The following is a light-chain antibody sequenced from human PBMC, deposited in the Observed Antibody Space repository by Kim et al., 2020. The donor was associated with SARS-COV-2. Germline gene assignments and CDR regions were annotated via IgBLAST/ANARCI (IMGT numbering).Light chain of an antibody. J-gene: IGLJ3*02. CDR2: QNH. Sequence: VSAGQTASVPCCGQGLGDTFAAWYQQTPGRAPVLVRCQNHGRRAGMPEGFAGSTAGNTAILTLSGTQAMDGADNFCQAWDSTNGVFGGGTQLTVL. CDR1: GLGDTF. V-gene: IGLV3-1*01. CDR3: QAWDSTNGV.